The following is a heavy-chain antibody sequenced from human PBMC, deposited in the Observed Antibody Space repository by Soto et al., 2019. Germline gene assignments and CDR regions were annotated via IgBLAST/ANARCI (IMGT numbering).Heavy chain of an antibody. D-gene: IGHD2-15*01. CDR1: GFSVGSNY. V-gene: IGHV3-53*02. Sequence: EVQLVETGGGLIQPGGSLRLSCAVSGFSVGSNYMSWVRQAPGKGLEWVSVIYSGGTTHDADSVKGRFTTSRDNSKNMVYLKMNRLRVEDPAVYYCARSSRGGHDGYFNLWGRGTLVTVSS. CDR3: ARSSRGGHDGYFNL. J-gene: IGHJ2*01. CDR2: IYSGGTT.